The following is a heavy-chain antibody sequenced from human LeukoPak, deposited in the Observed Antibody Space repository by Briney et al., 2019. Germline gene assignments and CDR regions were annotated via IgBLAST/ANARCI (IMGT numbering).Heavy chain of an antibody. D-gene: IGHD3-10*01. CDR2: ISDSGNT. J-gene: IGHJ6*03. CDR1: DGSFTNYF. V-gene: IGHV4-59*12. CDR3: ARDCSAVRGVINYSYMDV. Sequence: TPSETLSLTCTVSDGSFTNYFWSWIRQSPGKGLEWIGFISDSGNTKYNPSLESRVTISLDTSKNQFSLKVTPVTAADTAVYYCARDCSAVRGVINYSYMDVWGKGTTVAVSS.